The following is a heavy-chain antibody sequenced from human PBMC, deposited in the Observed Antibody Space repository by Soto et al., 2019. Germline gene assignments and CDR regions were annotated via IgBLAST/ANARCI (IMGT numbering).Heavy chain of an antibody. Sequence: GGSLRLSCAASGFTFSSYGMHWVRQAPGKGLEWVAVIWYDGSNKYYADSVKGRFTISRDNSKNTLYLQMNSLRAEDTAVYYCARESPEYSITMGPFDYWGQGTLVTVSS. CDR3: ARESPEYSITMGPFDY. CDR1: GFTFSSYG. J-gene: IGHJ4*02. V-gene: IGHV3-33*01. D-gene: IGHD3-10*01. CDR2: IWYDGSNK.